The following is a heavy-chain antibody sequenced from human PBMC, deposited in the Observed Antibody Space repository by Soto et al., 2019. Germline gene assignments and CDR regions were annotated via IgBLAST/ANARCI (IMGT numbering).Heavy chain of an antibody. CDR1: GFTFSSYA. CDR2: ISNSGGST. Sequence: GGSLRLSCAASGFTFSSYAMSWVRQAPGKGLEWVSAISNSGGSTYYADSEKGRFTISRDNSQNTPYLQMNSLTAEDTAVYYCAKPYCSSTSCYDWFDRWGQGTLVTVSS. V-gene: IGHV3-23*01. D-gene: IGHD2-2*01. CDR3: AKPYCSSTSCYDWFDR. J-gene: IGHJ5*02.